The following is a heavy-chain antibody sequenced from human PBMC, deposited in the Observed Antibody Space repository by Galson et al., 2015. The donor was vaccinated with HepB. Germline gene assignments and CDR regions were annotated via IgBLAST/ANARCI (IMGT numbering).Heavy chain of an antibody. V-gene: IGHV3-48*04. J-gene: IGHJ6*02. CDR3: ARDLGLESPLSSWYYYYYGMDV. CDR1: GFTFSSYS. D-gene: IGHD6-6*01. CDR2: ISSSSSTI. Sequence: SLRLSCAASGFTFSSYSMNWVRQAPGKGLEWVSYISSSSSTIYYADSVKGRFTISRDNAKNSLYLQMNSLRAEDTAVYYCARDLGLESPLSSWYYYYYGMDVWGQGTTVTVSS.